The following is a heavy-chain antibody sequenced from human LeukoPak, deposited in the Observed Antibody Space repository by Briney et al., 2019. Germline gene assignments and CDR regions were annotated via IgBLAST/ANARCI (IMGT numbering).Heavy chain of an antibody. CDR3: ARVERGWSSSAFDI. D-gene: IGHD6-6*01. CDR2: INPSGGST. Sequence: APVKVSCKASGYTLTSYYMHWVRPAPGPGPEWMGIINPSGGSTSYAQKFQGRVTMTRDMSTSTVYMELSSLRSEDTAVYYCARVERGWSSSAFDIWGQGTMVTVSS. J-gene: IGHJ3*02. CDR1: GYTLTSYY. V-gene: IGHV1-46*01.